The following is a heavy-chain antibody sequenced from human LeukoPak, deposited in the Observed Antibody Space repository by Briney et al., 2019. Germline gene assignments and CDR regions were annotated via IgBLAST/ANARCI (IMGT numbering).Heavy chain of an antibody. D-gene: IGHD5-24*01. J-gene: IGHJ3*02. Sequence: GESLNISWAASGFTLSSYWMHWVRQAPGKGLVWVSRINSDGSSTSYADSVKGRFTISRDHAKNTLYLQMNSLTAEDTAVYYCARDGLGDGYNYAAFDIWGQGTMVTVPS. V-gene: IGHV3-74*01. CDR1: GFTLSSYW. CDR3: ARDGLGDGYNYAAFDI. CDR2: INSDGSST.